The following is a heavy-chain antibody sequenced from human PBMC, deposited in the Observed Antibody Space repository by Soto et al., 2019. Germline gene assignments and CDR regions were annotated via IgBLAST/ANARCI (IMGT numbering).Heavy chain of an antibody. D-gene: IGHD3-10*01. Sequence: ASVKVSCKVSGYTLTELSMHWVQQAPGKGLEWMGGFDPEDGETIYAQKFQGRVTMTEDTSTDTAYMELSSLRSEDTAVYYCATVGSYFVYGSGSSDYWGQGTLVTVSS. CDR1: GYTLTELS. CDR3: ATVGSYFVYGSGSSDY. CDR2: FDPEDGET. J-gene: IGHJ4*02. V-gene: IGHV1-24*01.